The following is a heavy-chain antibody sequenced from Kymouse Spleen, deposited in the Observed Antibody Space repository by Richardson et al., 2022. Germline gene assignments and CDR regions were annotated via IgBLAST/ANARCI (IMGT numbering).Heavy chain of an antibody. Sequence: EVQLVESGGGLVKPGGSLRLSCAASGFTFSSYSMNWVRQAPGKGLEWVSSISSSSSYIYYADSVKGRFTISRDNAKNSLYLQMNSLRAEDTAVYYCARDDSSSAYNWFDPWGQGTLVTVSS. D-gene: IGHD6-6*01. CDR1: GFTFSSYS. J-gene: IGHJ5*02. CDR2: ISSSSSYI. CDR3: ARDDSSSAYNWFDP. V-gene: IGHV3-21*03.